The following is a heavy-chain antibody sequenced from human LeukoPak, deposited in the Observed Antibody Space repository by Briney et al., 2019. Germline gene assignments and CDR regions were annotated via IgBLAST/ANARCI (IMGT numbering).Heavy chain of an antibody. CDR2: ISSSSTTI. D-gene: IGHD3-10*01. CDR1: GFTFNTFS. Sequence: GGSLRLSCTASGFTFNTFSMNWVRQAPGKGLEWISYISSSSTTIYYADSVKGRFTISRDNAKNSLYLQMNSLRPEDTAVYYCARKFGWAGNWFHPWGQGTLVTVSS. CDR3: ARKFGWAGNWFHP. V-gene: IGHV3-48*01. J-gene: IGHJ5*02.